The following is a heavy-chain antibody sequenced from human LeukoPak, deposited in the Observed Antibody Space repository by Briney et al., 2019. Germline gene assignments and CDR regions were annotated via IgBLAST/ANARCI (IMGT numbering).Heavy chain of an antibody. D-gene: IGHD1-26*01. CDR3: ARDGSYYVSVAFDI. V-gene: IGHV4-39*07. Sequence: SETLSLTCTVSGGSISSSTYFWGWIRQPPGKGLEWIGTIYYSGSTYYNPSLKSRVTISVDSSKNQFSLKLSSVTAADTAVYYCARDGSYYVSVAFDIWGQGTMVTVSS. CDR2: IYYSGST. CDR1: GGSISSSTYF. J-gene: IGHJ3*02.